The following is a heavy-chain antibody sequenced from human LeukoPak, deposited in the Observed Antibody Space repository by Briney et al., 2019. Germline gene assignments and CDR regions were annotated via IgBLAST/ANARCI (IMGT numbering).Heavy chain of an antibody. D-gene: IGHD3-22*01. CDR2: IYHSGRT. Sequence: SSETLSLTCSVSAGSISSSSYYWGWIRQPPGKGLEWTGSIYHSGRTYYNPSLKSRVTMSVDTSKNQFSLTLSSVTAADTAVYYCARQGDYYDSSGAHGPFDYWGQGTLVTVSS. CDR3: ARQGDYYDSSGAHGPFDY. J-gene: IGHJ4*02. CDR1: AGSISSSSYY. V-gene: IGHV4-39*01.